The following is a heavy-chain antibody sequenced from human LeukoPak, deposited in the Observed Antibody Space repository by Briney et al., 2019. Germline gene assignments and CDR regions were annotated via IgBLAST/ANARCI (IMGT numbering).Heavy chain of an antibody. D-gene: IGHD2-15*01. CDR1: AFTFSSYD. CDR3: TTRLQHHFDY. J-gene: IGHJ4*02. Sequence: QPGRSLRLSCAASAFTFSSYDMHWVRQAPGKGLEWVAVIWYDGSNKYYADSVKGRFTISRDNSKNTLYLQMNSLRGEDTAVYYCTTRLQHHFDYWGQGTQVTVSS. V-gene: IGHV3-33*01. CDR2: IWYDGSNK.